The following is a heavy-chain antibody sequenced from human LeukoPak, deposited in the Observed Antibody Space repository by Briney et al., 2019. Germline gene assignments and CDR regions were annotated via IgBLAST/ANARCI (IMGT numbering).Heavy chain of an antibody. Sequence: GGSLRLSCAASGFTFSDHYMDWVRQAPGKGLEWVGRIRNKANSYTTEYAASVKGRFTISRDDSKNSLYLQMNSLKTEDTAVYYCARVRSYDFWSGSPDAFGIWGQRTMVTVSS. CDR2: IRNKANSYTT. D-gene: IGHD3-3*01. J-gene: IGHJ3*02. CDR3: ARVRSYDFWSGSPDAFGI. V-gene: IGHV3-72*01. CDR1: GFTFSDHY.